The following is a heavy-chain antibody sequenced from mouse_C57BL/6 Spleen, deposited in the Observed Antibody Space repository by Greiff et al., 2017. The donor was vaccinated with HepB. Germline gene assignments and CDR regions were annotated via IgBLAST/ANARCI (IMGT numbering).Heavy chain of an antibody. V-gene: IGHV1-69*01. Sequence: QVQLQQSGAELVMPGASVKLSCKASGYTFTSYWMHWVKQRPGQGLEWIGEIDPSDSYTNYNQKFKGKSTLTVDKSSSTAYMQLSSLTSEDSAVYYCARRYDYFAWFAYWGQGTLVTVSA. CDR1: GYTFTSYW. CDR3: ARRYDYFAWFAY. D-gene: IGHD2-4*01. CDR2: IDPSDSYT. J-gene: IGHJ3*01.